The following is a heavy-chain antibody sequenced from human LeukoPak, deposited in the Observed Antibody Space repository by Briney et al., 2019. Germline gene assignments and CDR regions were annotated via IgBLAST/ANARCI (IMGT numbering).Heavy chain of an antibody. J-gene: IGHJ5*02. CDR1: GGSISSYY. CDR3: ARDLANRQYLRFDP. V-gene: IGHV4-4*07. D-gene: IGHD4-11*01. CDR2: IYTSGST. Sequence: SETLSLTRTVSGGSISSYYWSWIRQPAGKGLEWIGRIYTSGSTNYNPSLKSRVTMSVDTSKNQFSLKLSSVTAADTAVYYCARDLANRQYLRFDPWGQGTLVTVSS.